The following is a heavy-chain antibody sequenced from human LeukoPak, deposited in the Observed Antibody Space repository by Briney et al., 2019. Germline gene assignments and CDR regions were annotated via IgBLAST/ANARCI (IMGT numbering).Heavy chain of an antibody. CDR1: GFTSTTYW. J-gene: IGHJ4*02. V-gene: IGHV3-7*01. CDR3: ARIGYSSSSFDY. Sequence: GGSLRLSCAASGFTSTTYWMSWVRQAPGKGLEWVANLKQDGTVKYYVDSVKGRFTISRDNARNSLYLQMSSLRVEDTAVYCCARIGYSSSSFDYWGQGTLVTVSS. D-gene: IGHD6-6*01. CDR2: LKQDGTVK.